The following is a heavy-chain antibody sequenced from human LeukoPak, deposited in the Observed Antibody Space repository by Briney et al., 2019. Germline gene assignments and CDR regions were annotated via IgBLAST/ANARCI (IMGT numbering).Heavy chain of an antibody. V-gene: IGHV3-53*01. J-gene: IGHJ6*02. D-gene: IGHD5-18*01. CDR3: ARDGGYSYGPLGYYGMDV. CDR2: IYSGGST. Sequence: PGGSLRLSCAASGFTVSSNYMSWVRQAPGKGLEWVSVIYSGGSTYYADSVKGRFTISRDSSKNTLYLQMNNLRAEDTAVYYCARDGGYSYGPLGYYGMDVWGQGTTVTVSS. CDR1: GFTVSSNY.